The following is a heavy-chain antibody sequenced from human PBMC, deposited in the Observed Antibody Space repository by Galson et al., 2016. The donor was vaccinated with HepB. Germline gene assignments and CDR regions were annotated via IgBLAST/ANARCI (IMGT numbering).Heavy chain of an antibody. CDR1: GFSFSTYA. J-gene: IGHJ3*01. CDR3: SKVPSMVRVL. V-gene: IGHV3-30*18. Sequence: SLRLSCAASGFSFSTYAMHWVRQAPGKGLEWVALISYDGSYSSYADSVKGRFTISRDNSKKTLYLQMDSLRAEDTAVYNCSKVPSMVRVLWCQGTMVTVSS. CDR2: ISYDGSYS. D-gene: IGHD3-10*01.